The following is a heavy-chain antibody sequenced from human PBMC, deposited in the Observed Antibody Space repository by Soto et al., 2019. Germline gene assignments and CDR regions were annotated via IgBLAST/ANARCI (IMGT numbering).Heavy chain of an antibody. CDR3: ASPRYSSGWYGWFDP. CDR1: GVSVTDSY. CDR2: IYYSGST. V-gene: IGHV4-59*02. D-gene: IGHD6-19*01. Sequence: EILCFTCAVPGVSVTDSYWSGIRQPPGKGLEWIGYIYYSGSTNHNPSLKSRVTISVDTSKNQFSMRLSSVTAADTAVYYCASPRYSSGWYGWFDPWGQGTMVTVPQ. J-gene: IGHJ5*02.